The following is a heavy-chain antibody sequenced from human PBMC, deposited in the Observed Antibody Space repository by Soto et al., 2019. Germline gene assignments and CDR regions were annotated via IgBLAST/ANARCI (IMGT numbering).Heavy chain of an antibody. V-gene: IGHV1-69*06. CDR1: GGTFSSYA. D-gene: IGHD3-10*01. CDR3: ARVGPSRPGRPFDY. Sequence: QVQLVQSGAEVKKPGSSVKVSCKASGGTFSSYAISCVRQAPGQGLEWMGGIIPIFGTENYPQKFQGRVTITDEKSTRTAYMELSSLRSEDPAVYYCARVGPSRPGRPFDYWGQGTLVTVSS. J-gene: IGHJ4*02. CDR2: IIPIFGTE.